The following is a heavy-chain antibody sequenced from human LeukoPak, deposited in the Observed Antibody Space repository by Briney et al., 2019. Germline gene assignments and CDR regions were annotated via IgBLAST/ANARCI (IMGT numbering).Heavy chain of an antibody. CDR1: GYTFTSYG. CDR2: ISAYNGNT. J-gene: IGHJ5*02. Sequence: ASVKVSCKASGYTFTSYGISWVRQAPRQGLEWMGWISAYNGNTNYAQKLQGRVTMTTDTSTSTAYMELRSLRSDDTAVYYCARDGYSSGFFWFDPWGQGTLVTVSS. V-gene: IGHV1-18*01. D-gene: IGHD6-19*01. CDR3: ARDGYSSGFFWFDP.